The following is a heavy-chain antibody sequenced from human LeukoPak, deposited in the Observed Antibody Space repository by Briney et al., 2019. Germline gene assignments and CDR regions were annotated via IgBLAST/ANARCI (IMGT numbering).Heavy chain of an antibody. D-gene: IGHD3-22*01. CDR1: GYTFTSYA. CDR2: INAGNGNT. Sequence: EASVKVSCKASGYTFTSYAMHWVRQAPGQRLEWMGWINAGNGNTKYSQKFQGRVTITRDTSASTAYMELSSLRSEDTAVYYCAKDGSLRGYDSSGYYTGYFDYWGQGTLVTVSS. J-gene: IGHJ4*02. V-gene: IGHV1-3*01. CDR3: AKDGSLRGYDSSGYYTGYFDY.